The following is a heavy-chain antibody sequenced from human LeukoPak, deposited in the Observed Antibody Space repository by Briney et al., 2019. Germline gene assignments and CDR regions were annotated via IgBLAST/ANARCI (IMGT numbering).Heavy chain of an antibody. CDR2: ISIDGDNE. CDR3: AREPSGNFGQLVSSAEYFQH. Sequence: GGSLRLSCAASGDTLSNYNMNWVRQAPGKGLEWVADISIDGDNEYYADSVRGRFMISRDNSKNTVYLQMNSLTIEDTAVYYCAREPSGNFGQLVSSAEYFQHWGQGTRVTVSS. D-gene: IGHD5/OR15-5a*01. CDR1: GDTLSNYN. J-gene: IGHJ1*01. V-gene: IGHV3-30*03.